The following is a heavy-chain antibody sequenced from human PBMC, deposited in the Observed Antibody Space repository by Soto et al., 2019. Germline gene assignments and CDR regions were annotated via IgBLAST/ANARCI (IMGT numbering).Heavy chain of an antibody. J-gene: IGHJ6*02. Sequence: EVQLLESGGGLVQPGGSLRLSCAASGFTFSSYAMSWVRQAPGKGLEWVSAISGSGGSTYYADSVKARFTISRENSKNTLYLQMNSLRADDTAVYYCAKVEGYCSSTSCYFYYYYGMDVWGQGTTVTVSS. D-gene: IGHD2-2*01. CDR1: GFTFSSYA. CDR2: ISGSGGST. CDR3: AKVEGYCSSTSCYFYYYYGMDV. V-gene: IGHV3-23*01.